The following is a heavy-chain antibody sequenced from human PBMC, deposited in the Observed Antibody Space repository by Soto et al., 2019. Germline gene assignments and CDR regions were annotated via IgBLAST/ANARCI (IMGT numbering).Heavy chain of an antibody. CDR1: INSFDGSSW. V-gene: IGHV4-4*01. CDR2: IYHSGST. Sequence: TLSLTRTVYINSFDGSSWWNGVSSRAWKGLEWIGEIYHSGSTNYNPSLKSRVTISVDKSKNQFSLKLSSVTAADTAVYCCAREGDLAAAAPTCDYWGQATLLTVSS. D-gene: IGHD6-13*01. CDR3: AREGDLAAAAPTCDY. J-gene: IGHJ4*02.